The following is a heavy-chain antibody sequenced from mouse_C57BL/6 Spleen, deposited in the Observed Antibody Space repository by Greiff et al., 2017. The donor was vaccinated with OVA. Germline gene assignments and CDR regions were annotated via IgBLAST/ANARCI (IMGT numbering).Heavy chain of an antibody. Sequence: QVHVKQSGPELVKPGASVKLSCKASGYTFTSYDINWVKQRPGQGLEWIGWIYPRDGSTKYNEKFKSKATLTVDKPSSTAYMQLSSLTSEDSAVYYCARSANFDYWGQGTTLTVSS. CDR3: ARSANFDY. CDR2: IYPRDGST. J-gene: IGHJ2*01. CDR1: GYTFTSYD. V-gene: IGHV1-85*01.